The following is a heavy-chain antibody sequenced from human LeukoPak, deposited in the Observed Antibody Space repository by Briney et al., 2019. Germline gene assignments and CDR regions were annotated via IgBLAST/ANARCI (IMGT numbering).Heavy chain of an antibody. Sequence: ASVTVSCKASGYIFTNSSISWVRQAPGQGLEWMGWISAYNGNTNYAQKFQGRVSMTTDTSTSTAYMELGSLRSDDTAIYYCARDGVRPLGYWGQGTLVTVSA. CDR3: ARDGVRPLGY. CDR1: GYIFTNSS. D-gene: IGHD3-16*01. CDR2: ISAYNGNT. J-gene: IGHJ4*02. V-gene: IGHV1-18*01.